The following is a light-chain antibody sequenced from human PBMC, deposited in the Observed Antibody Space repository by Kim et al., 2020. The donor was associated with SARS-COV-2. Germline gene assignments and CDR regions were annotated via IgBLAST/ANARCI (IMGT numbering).Light chain of an antibody. Sequence: GQSVTISCTETSSVVGTYNYVSWYQQHPGKAPKLMISVVTVRPSGVPDRFSGSKSGNTASLTISGLQTEDEADYYCSSYAGTYTWVFGGGTQLTVL. CDR1: SSVVGTYNY. CDR2: VVT. J-gene: IGLJ3*02. V-gene: IGLV2-11*03. CDR3: SSYAGTYTWV.